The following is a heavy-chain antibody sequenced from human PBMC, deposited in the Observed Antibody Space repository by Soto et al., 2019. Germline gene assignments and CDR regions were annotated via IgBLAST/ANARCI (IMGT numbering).Heavy chain of an antibody. J-gene: IGHJ4*02. CDR3: ARGSPIWFGELSLDY. D-gene: IGHD3-10*01. V-gene: IGHV4-34*01. CDR1: GGSFSGYY. Sequence: SETLSLTCAVYGGSFSGYYWSWIRQPPGKGLEWIGEINHSGSTNYNPSLKSRVTISVDTSKNQFSLKLSSVTAADTAVYYCARGSPIWFGELSLDYWGQGTLVTVSS. CDR2: INHSGST.